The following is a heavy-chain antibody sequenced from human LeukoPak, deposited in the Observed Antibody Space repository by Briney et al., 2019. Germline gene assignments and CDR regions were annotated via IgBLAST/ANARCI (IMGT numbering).Heavy chain of an antibody. CDR1: GSTFPSHA. D-gene: IGHD2-2*01. Sequence: ASVKVSCKASGSTFPSHAMTWLRQAPGQGPEWMGWISTSNGDKNYVQSLQGRITLTIDTSTTTAYMELRSLRSDDTAVYFRATRGITAARLDYWGRGTLVTVSS. CDR2: ISTSNGDK. V-gene: IGHV1-18*04. J-gene: IGHJ4*02. CDR3: ATRGITAARLDY.